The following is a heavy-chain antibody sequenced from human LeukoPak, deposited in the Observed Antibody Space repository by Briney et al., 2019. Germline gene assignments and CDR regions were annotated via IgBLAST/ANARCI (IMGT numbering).Heavy chain of an antibody. CDR2: ISVSGAI. CDR3: AKALNGRYLFDY. V-gene: IGHV3-23*01. J-gene: IGHJ4*02. D-gene: IGHD6-19*01. CDR1: GLSLSNSG. Sequence: GGSLRLSCAASGLSLSNSGMSWIRQAPGKGLEWVSIISVSGAIYYADSVKGRFTISKDNSKNTLYVQMNSLRVEDTAIYYCAKALNGRYLFDYWGQGTLVTVSS.